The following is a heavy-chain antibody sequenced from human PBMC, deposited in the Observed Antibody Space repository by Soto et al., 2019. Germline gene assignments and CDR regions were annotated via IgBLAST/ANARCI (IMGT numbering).Heavy chain of an antibody. CDR3: VRSAFGYYDTSGYPLTDS. V-gene: IGHV4-39*01. D-gene: IGHD3-22*01. Sequence: SETLSLTTTVSGGSISSSNYYWGWIRQPPGEGLEWIGSMDYNGNSYQNPSLKSRVTLSVDTSKSQFSLKLRSVTAADTAVYFCVRSAFGYYDTSGYPLTDSWGQGTLVTVSS. J-gene: IGHJ4*02. CDR2: MDYNGNS. CDR1: GGSISSSNYY.